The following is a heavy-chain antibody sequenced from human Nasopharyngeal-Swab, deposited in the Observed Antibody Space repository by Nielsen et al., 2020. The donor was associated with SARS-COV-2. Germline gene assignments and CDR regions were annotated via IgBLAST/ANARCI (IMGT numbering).Heavy chain of an antibody. Sequence: GESLKISCAASGFTFDDYTMHWVRQAPGKGLEWVSLISWDGGSTYYADSVEGRFTISRDNSKNSLYLQMNSLRTEDTALYYCAMIGGSVIDYWGQGTLVTVSS. CDR3: AMIGGSVIDY. V-gene: IGHV3-43*01. D-gene: IGHD2-15*01. J-gene: IGHJ4*02. CDR1: GFTFDDYT. CDR2: ISWDGGST.